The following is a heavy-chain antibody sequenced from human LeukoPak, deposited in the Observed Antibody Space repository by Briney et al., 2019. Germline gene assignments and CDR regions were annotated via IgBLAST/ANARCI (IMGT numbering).Heavy chain of an antibody. V-gene: IGHV4-30-4*01. CDR2: IYYSGST. CDR3: ARPYYYDSRIDP. J-gene: IGHJ5*02. Sequence: PSQTLSLTCTVSGGSISSGDYYWSWIRRPPGKGLEWIGYIYYSGSTYYNPSLKSRVTISVDTSKNQLSLKLTSVTAADTAVYYCARPYYYDSRIDPWGQGTLVTVSS. CDR1: GGSISSGDYY. D-gene: IGHD3-22*01.